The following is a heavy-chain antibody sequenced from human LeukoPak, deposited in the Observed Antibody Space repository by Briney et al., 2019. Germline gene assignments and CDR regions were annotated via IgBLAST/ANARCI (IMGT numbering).Heavy chain of an antibody. Sequence: GGSLRLSCAASGFTFSDYAMTWVRQAPGKGLEWVSSISGSGASTYYADSVKGRFTISRDISKHTLYLQMSSLRAEDAAVYYCAKGEGAYYYYGVDVWGQGTTVTVSS. D-gene: IGHD1-26*01. CDR3: AKGEGAYYYYGVDV. J-gene: IGHJ6*02. V-gene: IGHV3-23*01. CDR1: GFTFSDYA. CDR2: ISGSGAST.